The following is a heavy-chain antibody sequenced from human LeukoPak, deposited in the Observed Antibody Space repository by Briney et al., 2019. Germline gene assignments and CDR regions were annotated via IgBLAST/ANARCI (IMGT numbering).Heavy chain of an antibody. V-gene: IGHV6-1*01. D-gene: IGHD5-12*01. J-gene: IGHJ4*02. CDR2: TYYRSKWYN. Sequence: SQTLSLTCAISGDSVSSNSAVWNWIRQSPSRGLERLGRTYYRSKWYNDYAVSVKSRIIINPDTSKNQFSLHLNSVTPEDTAVYYCASGYSGYDYYFDYWGQGTLFTVSS. CDR1: GDSVSSNSAV. CDR3: ASGYSGYDYYFDY.